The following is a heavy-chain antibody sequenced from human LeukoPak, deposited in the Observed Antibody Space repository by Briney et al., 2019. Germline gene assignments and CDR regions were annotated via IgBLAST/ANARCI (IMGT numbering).Heavy chain of an antibody. CDR3: ARDTVGALDY. D-gene: IGHD1-26*01. V-gene: IGHV4-59*01. Sequence: KASETLSLTCTVSGGSISSYYWSWIRQPPGKGLEWIGYIYYSGSTNYNPSLKSRVTISVDTSKNQFSLKLSSVTAADTAVYYCARDTVGALDYWGQGTLVTVSS. CDR2: IYYSGST. J-gene: IGHJ4*02. CDR1: GGSISSYY.